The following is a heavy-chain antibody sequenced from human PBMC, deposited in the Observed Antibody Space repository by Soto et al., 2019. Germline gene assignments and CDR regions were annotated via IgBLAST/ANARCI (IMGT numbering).Heavy chain of an antibody. CDR2: ISAYNGNT. V-gene: IGHV1-18*01. J-gene: IGHJ4*02. Sequence: QVQLVQSGAEVKKPGASVKVSCKASGYTFTNYGISWVRQAPGHGLEWMGWISAYNGNTNYAQQLQGRVTMTTDTSTSTAYMELRSLRSDDTAVYYCAGFSGYSSSWYLDYWGQGTLVTVSS. D-gene: IGHD6-13*01. CDR1: GYTFTNYG. CDR3: AGFSGYSSSWYLDY.